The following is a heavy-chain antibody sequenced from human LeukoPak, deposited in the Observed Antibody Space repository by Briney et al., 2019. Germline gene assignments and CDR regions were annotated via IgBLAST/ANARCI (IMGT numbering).Heavy chain of an antibody. CDR1: GGSISSSTYY. CDR3: ARVPQSNWFDP. CDR2: IYYSGST. J-gene: IGHJ5*02. D-gene: IGHD4-11*01. Sequence: SETLSLTCTVSGGSISSSTYYWGWIRQPPGKGLEWIGSIYYSGSTYYNPSLKSRVTISVDTSKNQFSLKLSSVTAADTAVYYCARVPQSNWFDPWGQGTLVTVSS. V-gene: IGHV4-39*07.